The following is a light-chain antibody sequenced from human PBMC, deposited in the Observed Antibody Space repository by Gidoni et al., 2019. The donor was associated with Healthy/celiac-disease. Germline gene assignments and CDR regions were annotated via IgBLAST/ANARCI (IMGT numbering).Light chain of an antibody. V-gene: IGKV2-28*01. CDR1: QSLLHSNGYNY. J-gene: IGKJ5*01. CDR2: LGF. Sequence: DIVMTQSPLSLPVTPGEPDSISCRSSQSLLHSNGYNYLDWYLQKPGQSPQLLLYLGFNRASGVPDRFSGSGSGTDFTLKISRVEAEDVGVYYCMQALQTPITFGQGTRLEIK. CDR3: MQALQTPIT.